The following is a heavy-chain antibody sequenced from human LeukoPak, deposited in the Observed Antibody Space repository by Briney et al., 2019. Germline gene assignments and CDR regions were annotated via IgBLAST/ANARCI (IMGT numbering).Heavy chain of an antibody. Sequence: ASVKVSYKASGYTFTSYGISWVRQAPGQGLEWMGWISAYNGNTNYAQKLQGRVTMTTDTSTSTAYMELRSLRSDDTAVYYCARDAEGYSSGWSGYWGQGTLVTAS. V-gene: IGHV1-18*01. CDR1: GYTFTSYG. CDR2: ISAYNGNT. D-gene: IGHD6-19*01. CDR3: ARDAEGYSSGWSGY. J-gene: IGHJ4*02.